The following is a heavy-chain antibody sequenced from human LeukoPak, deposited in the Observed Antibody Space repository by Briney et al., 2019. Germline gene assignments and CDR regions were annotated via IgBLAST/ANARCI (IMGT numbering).Heavy chain of an antibody. J-gene: IGHJ4*02. V-gene: IGHV1-2*02. CDR1: GYTFTGYY. CDR2: INPNSGGT. Sequence: ASVKVSCKASGYTFTGYYMHWVRQAPGQGLEWMGWINPNSGGTNYAQKFQGRVTMTRDTSISTAYMELSRLRSDDTAAYYCASGRWAGSSGYYVLDYWGQGTLVTVSS. D-gene: IGHD3-22*01. CDR3: ASGRWAGSSGYYVLDY.